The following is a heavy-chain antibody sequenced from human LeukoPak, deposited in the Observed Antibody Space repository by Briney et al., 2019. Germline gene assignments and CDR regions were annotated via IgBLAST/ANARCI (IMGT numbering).Heavy chain of an antibody. CDR1: GFTFGDYA. CDR3: TRDDYYGSGSYGY. Sequence: GGSLRLSCTASGFTFGDYAMSWVRQAPGKGLEWVGFIRSKAYGGTTEYAASVKGRFTISRDDSKSIAYLQMNSLKTEDTAVYYCTRDDYYGSGSYGYWGQGTLVTVSS. J-gene: IGHJ4*02. D-gene: IGHD3-10*01. V-gene: IGHV3-49*04. CDR2: IRSKAYGGTT.